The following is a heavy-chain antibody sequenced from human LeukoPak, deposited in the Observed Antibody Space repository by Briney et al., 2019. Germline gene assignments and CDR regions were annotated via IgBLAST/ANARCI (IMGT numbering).Heavy chain of an antibody. CDR1: GFTFSTYG. D-gene: IGHD3-9*01. CDR3: AKGIRDFSWLPSFDW. Sequence: GGSLRLSCAASGFTFSTYGMHWVRQAPGKGLEWVAVTSFDGSNQYYADSVKGRFTISRDNFKSTLFLQMNSLSPEDTAAYYCAKGIRDFSWLPSFDWWGQGILVTVSS. V-gene: IGHV3-30*18. CDR2: TSFDGSNQ. J-gene: IGHJ4*02.